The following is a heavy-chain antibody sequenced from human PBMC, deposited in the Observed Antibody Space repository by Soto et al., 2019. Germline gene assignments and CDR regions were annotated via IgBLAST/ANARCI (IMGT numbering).Heavy chain of an antibody. J-gene: IGHJ6*02. CDR3: ASGGDIVVVVAASRYYYGMDV. V-gene: IGHV1-46*01. CDR1: GYTFTSYY. Sequence: QVQLVQSGAEVKKPGASVKVSCKASGYTFTSYYMHWVRQAPGQGLEWMGIINPSGGSTSYAQKFQGRVTMTRDTSTSTVYMELSSLRSEDTAVYYCASGGDIVVVVAASRYYYGMDVWGQGTTVTVSS. D-gene: IGHD2-15*01. CDR2: INPSGGST.